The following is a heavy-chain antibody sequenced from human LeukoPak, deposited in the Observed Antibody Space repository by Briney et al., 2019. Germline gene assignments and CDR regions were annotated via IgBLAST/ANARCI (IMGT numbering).Heavy chain of an antibody. D-gene: IGHD1-26*01. Sequence: GRSLRLSCAASGFTFSIYAMHWVRQAPGKGLEWVAIVSYDELNKYYADSVKGRFTISRDNAKNSLYLQMNSLRAEDTAVYYCASRGVGATDYFDYWGQGTLVTVSS. CDR3: ASRGVGATDYFDY. J-gene: IGHJ4*02. CDR1: GFTFSIYA. V-gene: IGHV3-30-3*01. CDR2: VSYDELNK.